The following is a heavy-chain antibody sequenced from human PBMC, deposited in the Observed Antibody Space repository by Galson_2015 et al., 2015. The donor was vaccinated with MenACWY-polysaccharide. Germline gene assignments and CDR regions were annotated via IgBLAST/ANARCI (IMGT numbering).Heavy chain of an antibody. D-gene: IGHD4-23*01. V-gene: IGHV3-74*01. J-gene: IGHJ4*02. CDR3: VSDYGSNSDTIKKFDS. CDR2: ISTDGDTT. CDR1: GFTFRNYW. Sequence: SLRLSCAASGFTFRNYWMHWVRQDPGKGLVWVSRISTDGDTTNYADSVKGRFSISRDNAKNTLYLQMNSLRVEDTAMYFCVSDYGSNSDTIKKFDSWGQGTLLTVS.